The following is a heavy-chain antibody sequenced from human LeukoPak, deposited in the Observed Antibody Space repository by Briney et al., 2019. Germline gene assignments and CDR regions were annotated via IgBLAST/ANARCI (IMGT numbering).Heavy chain of an antibody. CDR1: GFGFSNYW. V-gene: IGHV3-7*01. J-gene: IGHJ4*02. CDR3: TTIGGLGTDDY. Sequence: GGSLRLSCAASGFGFSNYWMSWVRQAPGRGLEWVAYIKVDGTDKYYLDSVEGRFTISRDNAKNSLYLQMNRLRAEDTAVYYCTTIGGLGTDDYWGQGTLVTVSS. CDR2: IKVDGTDK. D-gene: IGHD7-27*01.